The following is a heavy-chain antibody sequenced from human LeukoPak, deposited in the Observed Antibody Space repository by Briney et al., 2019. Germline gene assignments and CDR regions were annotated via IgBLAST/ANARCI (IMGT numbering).Heavy chain of an antibody. CDR2: ISAYNGNP. D-gene: IGHD2-15*01. CDR1: GYTFTSYG. Sequence: ASVKVSCKASGYTFTSYGISWVRQAPGQGLEWMGWISAYNGNPNSAQKFQGRVTMTTDTSASTAYMELRSLRSDDTAVYYCARVGVVVVVAAPDYWGQGTLVTVSS. V-gene: IGHV1-18*01. J-gene: IGHJ4*02. CDR3: ARVGVVVVVAAPDY.